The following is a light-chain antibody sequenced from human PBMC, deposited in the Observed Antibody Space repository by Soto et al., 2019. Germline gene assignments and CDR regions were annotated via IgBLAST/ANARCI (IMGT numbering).Light chain of an antibody. V-gene: IGLV2-14*01. CDR3: SSFTSSTTYV. CDR2: NVN. J-gene: IGLJ1*01. CDR1: SSDVGNYNY. Sequence: QSALTQPASVSASPGQSITISCTGTSSDVGNYNYVSWYQQHPGEVPKLIIFNVNNRPSGVSNRFSGSKSGNTASLTISGLQAEDEADYYCSSFTSSTTYVSGPGTKVTVL.